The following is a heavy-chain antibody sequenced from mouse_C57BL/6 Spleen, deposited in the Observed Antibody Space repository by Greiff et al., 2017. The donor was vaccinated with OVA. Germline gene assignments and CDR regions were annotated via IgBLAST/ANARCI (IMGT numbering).Heavy chain of an antibody. Sequence: QVQLQQPGAELVMPGASVKLSCKASGYTFTSYWMHWVKQRPGQGLEWIGEIDPSDSYTNYNQKFKGKSTLTVDKSSSTAYMQLISLTSEYSAVYYCASAYYSKSGFAYWGQGTLVTVSA. CDR1: GYTFTSYW. D-gene: IGHD2-5*01. CDR3: ASAYYSKSGFAY. CDR2: IDPSDSYT. V-gene: IGHV1-69*01. J-gene: IGHJ3*01.